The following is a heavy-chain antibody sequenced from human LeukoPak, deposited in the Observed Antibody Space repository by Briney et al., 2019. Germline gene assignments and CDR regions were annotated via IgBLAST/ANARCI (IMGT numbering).Heavy chain of an antibody. CDR1: GFTFSSYG. D-gene: IGHD3-22*01. J-gene: IGHJ6*03. CDR2: ISYDGSNK. V-gene: IGHV3-30*18. Sequence: GGSLRLSCAASGFTFSSYGMHWVRQAPGKGLEWVAVISYDGSNKYYADSVKGRFTISRDNSKNTLYLQMNSLRAEDTAVYYCAKDLTMIPMDVWGKGTTVTVSS. CDR3: AKDLTMIPMDV.